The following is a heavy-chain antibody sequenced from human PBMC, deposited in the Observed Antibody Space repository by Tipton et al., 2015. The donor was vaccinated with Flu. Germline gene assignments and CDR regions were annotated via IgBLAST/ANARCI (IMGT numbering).Heavy chain of an antibody. CDR2: ISSSSSTI. D-gene: IGHD7-27*01. CDR3: ASSPPWPQVSPASGY. J-gene: IGHJ4*02. CDR1: GFSFSTYA. Sequence: SLRLSCAASGFSFSTYAMNWVRQAPGKGLEWVSYISSSSSTIYYANSVKGRFTISRDNAKNSLYLQMNSRRAEDTAVYYCASSPPWPQVSPASGYWGQGTLVTVSS. V-gene: IGHV3-48*01.